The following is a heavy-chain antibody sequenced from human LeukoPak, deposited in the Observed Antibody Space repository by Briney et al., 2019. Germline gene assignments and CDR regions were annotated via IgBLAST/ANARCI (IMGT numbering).Heavy chain of an antibody. CDR3: AKGRGDGYSYPLLFDY. Sequence: GGSLRLSCVASGFTFSSYAMHWVRQAPGKGLEWVAVISYDRTHIYYADSMKGRFTISRDNSKSTLYLQMNSLRAEDTAVYYCAKGRGDGYSYPLLFDYWGQGTLVTVSS. J-gene: IGHJ4*02. D-gene: IGHD5-24*01. CDR1: GFTFSSYA. CDR2: ISYDRTHI. V-gene: IGHV3-30-3*01.